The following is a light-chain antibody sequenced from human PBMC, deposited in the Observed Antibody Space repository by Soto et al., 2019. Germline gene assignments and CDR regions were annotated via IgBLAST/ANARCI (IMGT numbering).Light chain of an antibody. J-gene: IGKJ2*01. Sequence: DIVLTQSPGTLSLSPGARATLSCRASQTVSSSNLAWYQQKPGQAPRLLIYGASSRATGIPDRFSGSGSGPDFTLTISRLEPEDFAVYYCQQYGNSPYTFGQGTKLEIK. CDR3: QQYGNSPYT. CDR2: GAS. V-gene: IGKV3-20*01. CDR1: QTVSSSN.